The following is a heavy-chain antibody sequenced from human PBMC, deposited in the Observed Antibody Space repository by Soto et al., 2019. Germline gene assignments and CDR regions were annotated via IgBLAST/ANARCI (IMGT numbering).Heavy chain of an antibody. V-gene: IGHV1-18*01. CDR3: AREWGRAAAGSYMDV. D-gene: IGHD6-13*01. CDR2: ISAYNDNT. Sequence: ASVKVSCKASGYTFTSYGISWVRQAPGQGLEWMGWISAYNDNTNYAQKLQGRVTMTTDTSTSTAYMELRSLRSDDTAVYYCAREWGRAAAGSYMDVWGKGTTVTVSS. J-gene: IGHJ6*03. CDR1: GYTFTSYG.